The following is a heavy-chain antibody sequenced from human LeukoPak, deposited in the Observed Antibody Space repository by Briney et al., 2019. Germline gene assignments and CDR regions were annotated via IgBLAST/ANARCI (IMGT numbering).Heavy chain of an antibody. CDR2: IYTSGSN. D-gene: IGHD6-13*01. CDR1: GGSISSYY. V-gene: IGHV4-4*09. Sequence: SETLSLTCTVSGGSISSYYWSWIRQPPGKGMEWLGYIYTSGSNNYNPSLKSRVTISVDTSKNQFSLKLSSVTAADTAVYYCARQRYSSPPYYFDYWGQGTLVTVSS. CDR3: ARQRYSSPPYYFDY. J-gene: IGHJ4*02.